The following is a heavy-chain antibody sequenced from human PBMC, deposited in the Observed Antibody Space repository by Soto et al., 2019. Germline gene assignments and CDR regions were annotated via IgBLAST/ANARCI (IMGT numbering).Heavy chain of an antibody. CDR2: ISAYNGNT. V-gene: IGHV1-18*01. J-gene: IGHJ4*02. CDR1: GYTFTSYG. D-gene: IGHD3-22*01. CDR3: VSSTFYYDSSGYYYILSGQFDY. Sequence: QVPLVQSGAEVKKPGASVKVSCKASGYTFTSYGISWVRQAPGQGLEWMGWISAYNGNTNYAQKLQGRVTMTTDTSTSTAYMELRSLRSDDTAVYYCVSSTFYYDSSGYYYILSGQFDYWGQGTLVTVSS.